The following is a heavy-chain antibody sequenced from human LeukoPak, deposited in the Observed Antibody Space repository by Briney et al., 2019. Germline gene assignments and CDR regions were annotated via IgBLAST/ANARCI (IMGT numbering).Heavy chain of an antibody. V-gene: IGHV4-59*01. CDR3: GSSVTMKKTFDY. Sequence: SETLSLTCTVSGGSISSYYWSWIRQPPGQGLEWIGNINYSGTTYYNPSHESRATISEDTTKNELFLKMSPVSADDTAVYFGGSSVTMKKTFDYWGQGTLVTVSS. CDR2: INYSGTT. CDR1: GGSISSYY. J-gene: IGHJ4*02. D-gene: IGHD3-22*01.